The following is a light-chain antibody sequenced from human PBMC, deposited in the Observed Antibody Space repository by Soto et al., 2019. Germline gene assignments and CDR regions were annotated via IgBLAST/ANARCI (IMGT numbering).Light chain of an antibody. CDR1: ESISSW. V-gene: IGKV1-5*03. CDR2: KAS. J-gene: IGKJ4*01. CDR3: HQYHTHPLT. Sequence: DIQMTQSPSTLSASVGDRVTITCRASESISSWLAWYQQKPGKAPSLLIYKASTLEVEVPSRFSGSGSGTEFTLAISSLHPDDIATYYCHQYHTHPLTFGGGTKIEIK.